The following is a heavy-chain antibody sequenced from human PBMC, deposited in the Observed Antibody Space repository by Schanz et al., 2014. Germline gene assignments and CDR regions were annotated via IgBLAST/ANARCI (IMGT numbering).Heavy chain of an antibody. V-gene: IGHV3-23*04. J-gene: IGHJ4*02. D-gene: IGHD6-25*01. Sequence: VQVVQSGGGLVQPGGSLRLSCAASEFTFSTDAMSWVRQAPGKGLEWLSVISASGGDTYYADSVKGRFTISRDNSKNTLYLQMNSLRAKDTAVYYCAKVRYSSGWRGDYFDEWGQGTLVTVAS. CDR3: AKVRYSSGWRGDYFDE. CDR2: ISASGGDT. CDR1: EFTFSTDA.